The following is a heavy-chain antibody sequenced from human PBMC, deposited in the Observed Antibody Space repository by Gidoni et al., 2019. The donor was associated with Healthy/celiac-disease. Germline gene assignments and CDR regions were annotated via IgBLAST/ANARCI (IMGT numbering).Heavy chain of an antibody. V-gene: IGHV2-70*01. CDR1: GFSLSTSGMC. Sequence: QVTLRESGPALVKPTQTLTLTCTFSGFSLSTSGMCVSWIRQPPGKALEWLALIDWDDDKYYSTSLKTRLTISKDTSKNQVVLTMTNMDPVDTATYYCARSTHVRGVIPPYFDYWGQGTLVTVSS. CDR3: ARSTHVRGVIPPYFDY. J-gene: IGHJ4*02. D-gene: IGHD3-10*01. CDR2: IDWDDDK.